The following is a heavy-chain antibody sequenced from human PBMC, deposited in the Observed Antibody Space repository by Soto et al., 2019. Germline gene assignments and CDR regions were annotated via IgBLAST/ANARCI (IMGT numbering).Heavy chain of an antibody. CDR2: ISGSGGST. V-gene: IGHV3-23*01. J-gene: IGHJ4*02. CDR1: GFTFSSYA. D-gene: IGHD3-22*01. Sequence: PGGSLRLSCAASGFTFSSYAMSWVRQAPGKGLEWVSAISGSGGSTYYADSVKGRFTISRDNSKNTLYLQMNSLRAEDTAVYYCAKHSIDSSGYYVLDYWGQGTLVTVSS. CDR3: AKHSIDSSGYYVLDY.